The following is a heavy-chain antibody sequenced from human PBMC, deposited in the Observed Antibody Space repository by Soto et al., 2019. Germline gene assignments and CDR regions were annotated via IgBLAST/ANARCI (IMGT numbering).Heavy chain of an antibody. CDR1: GFTFSGSA. D-gene: IGHD6-13*01. J-gene: IGHJ6*04. Sequence: GGSLRLSCSASGFTFSGSAMHWVRQASGKGLEWVGRIRSKANSYATAYAASVKGRFTISRDDSKNTAYLQMNSLKTEDTAVYYCTIVIRGEAAAGTHDYCYGMAFWGKGTKVTVSS. CDR3: TIVIRGEAAAGTHDYCYGMAF. CDR2: IRSKANSYAT. V-gene: IGHV3-73*01.